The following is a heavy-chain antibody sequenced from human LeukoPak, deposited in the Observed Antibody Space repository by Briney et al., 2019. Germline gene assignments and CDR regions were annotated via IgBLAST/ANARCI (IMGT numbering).Heavy chain of an antibody. J-gene: IGHJ4*02. Sequence: GASVKVSCKASGYTFTNYDINWVRQAPGQGLEWVGWMNPMSGDTKYAQRFQGRVTLTRNTSISTAYMELSSLGSEDTAMFFCARGIYFSSSDYWGQGTLVTVSS. CDR2: MNPMSGDT. V-gene: IGHV1-8*01. D-gene: IGHD6-19*01. CDR3: ARGIYFSSSDY. CDR1: GYTFTNYD.